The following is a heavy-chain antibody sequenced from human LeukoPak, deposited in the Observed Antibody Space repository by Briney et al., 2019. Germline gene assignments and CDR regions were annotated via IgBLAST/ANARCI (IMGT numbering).Heavy chain of an antibody. J-gene: IGHJ3*02. CDR3: AKDWERITIFGVVNDAFDI. CDR2: ISSNGGST. V-gene: IGHV3-64*01. CDR1: GFTFSSYW. D-gene: IGHD3-3*01. Sequence: GSLRLSCAASGFTFSSYWVNWVRQAPGKGLEYVSAISSNGGSTYYANSVKGRFTISRDNSKNTLYLQMGSLRAEDMAVYYCAKDWERITIFGVVNDAFDIWGQGTMVTVSS.